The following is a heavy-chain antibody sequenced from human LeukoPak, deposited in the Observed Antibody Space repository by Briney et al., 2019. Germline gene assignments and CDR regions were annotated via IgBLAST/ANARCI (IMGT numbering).Heavy chain of an antibody. Sequence: GGSLRLSCGASGFIFSNYEMNWVRQAPGKGLEWVTYISGGGSVIYYADSVKGRFTISRDNAKNSLYLQMISLRAEDTAVYYCARVVWDTYSGSFDSWGQGTLVTVSS. D-gene: IGHD1-26*01. J-gene: IGHJ4*02. CDR2: ISGGGSVI. CDR3: ARVVWDTYSGSFDS. CDR1: GFIFSNYE. V-gene: IGHV3-48*03.